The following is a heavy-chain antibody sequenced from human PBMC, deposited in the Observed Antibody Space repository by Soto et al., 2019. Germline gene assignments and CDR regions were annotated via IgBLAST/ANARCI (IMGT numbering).Heavy chain of an antibody. D-gene: IGHD6-13*01. CDR3: AKGEHQLAYYYYGMDV. CDR2: ISGSGGST. V-gene: IGHV3-23*01. CDR1: GFTFSSYA. Sequence: GGSLRLSCAASGFTFSSYAMSWVRQAQGKGMEWVSAISGSGGSTYYADSVKGRFTISRDNSKNTLYLQMNSLSAEDTAVYYCAKGEHQLAYYYYGMDVWGQGTTVTVSS. J-gene: IGHJ6*02.